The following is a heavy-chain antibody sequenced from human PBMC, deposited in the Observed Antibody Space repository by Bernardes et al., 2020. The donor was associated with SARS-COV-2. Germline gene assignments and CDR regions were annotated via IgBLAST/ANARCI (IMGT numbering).Heavy chain of an antibody. D-gene: IGHD6-13*01. Sequence: SETLSLTCTVSGGSISSYYWSWIRQPPGKGLEWIGYIYYSGSTNYNPSLKSRVTISVATSKNQFSLNLSSVTASDTAVYFCARQDFISAAGTTWFDAWGQGTQVTVSS. CDR2: IYYSGST. J-gene: IGHJ5*02. CDR1: GGSISSYY. CDR3: ARQDFISAAGTTWFDA. V-gene: IGHV4-59*08.